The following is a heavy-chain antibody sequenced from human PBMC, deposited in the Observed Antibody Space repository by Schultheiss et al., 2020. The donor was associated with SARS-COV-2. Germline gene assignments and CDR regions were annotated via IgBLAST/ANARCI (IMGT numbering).Heavy chain of an antibody. CDR1: GGSFSGYY. D-gene: IGHD6-19*01. Sequence: SETLSLTCAVYGGSFSGYYWSWIRQPPGKGLEWIGEINHSGSTNYNPSLKSRVTISVDTSKNQFSLKLSSVTAADTAVYYCARMRGWYGMYYFDYWGQGTLVTVSS. J-gene: IGHJ4*02. CDR2: INHSGST. V-gene: IGHV4-34*01. CDR3: ARMRGWYGMYYFDY.